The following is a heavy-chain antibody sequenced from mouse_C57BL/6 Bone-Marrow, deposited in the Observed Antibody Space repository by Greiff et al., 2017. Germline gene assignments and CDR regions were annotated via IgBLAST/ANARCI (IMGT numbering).Heavy chain of an antibody. Sequence: VKLQESGPELVKPGASVKISCKASGYAFSSSWMNWVKQRPGKGLEWIGRIYPGDGDTNYNGKFKGKATLTADKSSSTAYMQLSSLTSEDSAVXFCAIEAYYGYADWYFDVWGTGTTVTVSS. J-gene: IGHJ1*03. CDR1: GYAFSSSW. V-gene: IGHV1-82*01. CDR2: IYPGDGDT. D-gene: IGHD2-9*01. CDR3: AIEAYYGYADWYFDV.